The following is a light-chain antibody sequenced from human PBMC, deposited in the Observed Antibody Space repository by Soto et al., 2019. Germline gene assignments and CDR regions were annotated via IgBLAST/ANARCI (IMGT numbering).Light chain of an antibody. CDR2: GAS. J-gene: IGKJ1*01. V-gene: IGKV3-20*01. Sequence: EIVLTQSPGTLSLSPGERATLSCRASQSVSSSYLAWYQQKPGQAPRLLIYGASRRATGIPDRFTGSGSGTDFTLTISRLEPEDFAVYYCQQFNDWPRTFGLGTKVDIK. CDR1: QSVSSSY. CDR3: QQFNDWPRT.